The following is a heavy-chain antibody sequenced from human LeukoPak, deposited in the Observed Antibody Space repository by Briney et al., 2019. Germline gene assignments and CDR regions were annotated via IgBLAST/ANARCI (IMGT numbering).Heavy chain of an antibody. CDR1: GFTFNSYA. J-gene: IGHJ4*02. Sequence: GGSLRLSCAASGFTFNSYAMSWVRQAPGKGLEWVSAISGSGGSTYYADSVKGRFTISRDNSKNTLYLQMNSLRAEDTAVYYCAKDMGYCSSTSCSSFDYWGQGTVVTVSS. D-gene: IGHD2-2*01. V-gene: IGHV3-23*01. CDR3: AKDMGYCSSTSCSSFDY. CDR2: ISGSGGST.